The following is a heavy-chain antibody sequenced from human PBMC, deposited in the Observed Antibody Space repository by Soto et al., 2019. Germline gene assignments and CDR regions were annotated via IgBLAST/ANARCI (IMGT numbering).Heavy chain of an antibody. J-gene: IGHJ4*02. CDR1: SGSISSSNW. D-gene: IGHD3-10*01. CDR2: IYHSGST. Sequence: SETLSLTCAVSSGSISSSNWWSWVRQPPGKGLEWIGEIYHSGSTNYNPSLKSRVTISVDKSKNQFSLKLSSVTAADTAVYYCARLYKGYQGSRTYYLFDFWGQGTQVTVSS. V-gene: IGHV4-4*02. CDR3: ARLYKGYQGSRTYYLFDF.